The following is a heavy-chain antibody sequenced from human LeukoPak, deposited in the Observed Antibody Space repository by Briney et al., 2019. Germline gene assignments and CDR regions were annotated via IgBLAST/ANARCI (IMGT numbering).Heavy chain of an antibody. Sequence: SETLSLTCTVSGGSISSTSYYWGWIRQPPGKGLECIGSIYYSGRTYYNPSLKSRVTMSVDTSKNQFSLKLSSVTAADTAVYYCARESRGAWYFDLWGRGTLVTVSS. CDR3: ARESRGAWYFDL. D-gene: IGHD3-10*01. J-gene: IGHJ2*01. V-gene: IGHV4-39*07. CDR1: GGSISSTSYY. CDR2: IYYSGRT.